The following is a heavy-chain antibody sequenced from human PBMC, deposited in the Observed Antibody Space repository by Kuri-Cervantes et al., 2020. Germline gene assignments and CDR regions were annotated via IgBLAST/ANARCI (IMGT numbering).Heavy chain of an antibody. D-gene: IGHD6-19*01. J-gene: IGHJ4*02. CDR2: IDWDDDK. CDR3: ARTRSSGWYHDF. Sequence: SGPTQVKPTQTLTLTCSFSGFSLSTSGVGVGWIRQPPGKALERLALIDWDDDKRYSPSLKSRLTITKDTSKNQVVLTMTNTDPVDTATYYCARTRSSGWYHDFWGQGTLVTVSS. CDR1: GFSLSTSGVG. V-gene: IGHV2-5*02.